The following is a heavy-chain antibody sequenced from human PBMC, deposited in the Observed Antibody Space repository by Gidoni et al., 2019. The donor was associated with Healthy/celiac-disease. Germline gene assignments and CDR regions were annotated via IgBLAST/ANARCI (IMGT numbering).Heavy chain of an antibody. V-gene: IGHV1-69*09. J-gene: IGHJ4*02. Sequence: QVQLVQSGAEVKKPGSSVKVSCKASGGTFSSYAISWVRQAPGQGLEWMGRIIPILGIANYAKKFQGRVTITADKSTSTAYMELSSLRYEDTAVYYCARDRGGSYLDYWGQGTLVTVSS. D-gene: IGHD1-26*01. CDR1: GGTFSSYA. CDR3: ARDRGGSYLDY. CDR2: IIPILGIA.